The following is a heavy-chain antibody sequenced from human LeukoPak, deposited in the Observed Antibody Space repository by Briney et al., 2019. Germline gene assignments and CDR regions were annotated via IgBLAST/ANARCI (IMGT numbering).Heavy chain of an antibody. D-gene: IGHD3-22*01. J-gene: IGHJ3*02. V-gene: IGHV4/OR15-8*01. CDR3: ARDDSGYYDSSGYHGSFDI. CDR2: IYHSGST. CDR1: GGSISSYY. Sequence: PSETLSLTCIVSGGSISSYYWSWVRQPPGKGLEWIGEIYHSGSTNYNPSLKSRVTISVDKSKNQFSLKLSSVTAADTAVYYCARDDSGYYDSSGYHGSFDIWGQGTMVTVSS.